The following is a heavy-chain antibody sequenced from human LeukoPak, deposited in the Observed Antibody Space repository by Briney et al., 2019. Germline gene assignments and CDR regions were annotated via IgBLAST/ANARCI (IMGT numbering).Heavy chain of an antibody. J-gene: IGHJ5*02. D-gene: IGHD2-2*01. Sequence: ASVKVSCKASGYTVTNYGINWVRQAPGRGLEWMGWISGYNGNTHYGQKFQGRVTMTTDTSTSTVYMELRSLTSDDTAVYYCARIGCSSTSCYGNSVDPWGQGTLVTVSS. CDR2: ISGYNGNT. CDR1: GYTVTNYG. V-gene: IGHV1-18*01. CDR3: ARIGCSSTSCYGNSVDP.